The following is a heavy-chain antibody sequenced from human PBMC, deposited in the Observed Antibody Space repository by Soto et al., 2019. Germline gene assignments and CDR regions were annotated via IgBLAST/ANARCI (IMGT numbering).Heavy chain of an antibody. V-gene: IGHV1-69*02. CDR2: IIPILGIA. Sequence: QVQLVQSGAEVKKPGASVKVSCKASGGTFSRYTISWVRQAPGQGLEWMGRIIPILGIANYAQKFQGRVTITADKSTSTAYRELSSLRSEDTAVYYCARAPYYYDSSGYFFDYWGQGTLVTVSS. CDR1: GGTFSRYT. D-gene: IGHD3-22*01. J-gene: IGHJ4*02. CDR3: ARAPYYYDSSGYFFDY.